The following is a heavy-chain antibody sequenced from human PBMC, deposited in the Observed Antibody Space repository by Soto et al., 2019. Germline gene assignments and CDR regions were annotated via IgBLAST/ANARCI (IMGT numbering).Heavy chain of an antibody. CDR2: INPNSGGT. Sequence: ASVKVSCKASGYTFTGYHMHWVRQAPGQGLEWMGWINPNSGGTNYAQKFQGRVTVTRDTSISTVYMELSRLRSDDTAVYYCARILSEEVGALDYWGQGTLVTVSS. D-gene: IGHD1-26*01. J-gene: IGHJ4*02. CDR3: ARILSEEVGALDY. CDR1: GYTFTGYH. V-gene: IGHV1-2*02.